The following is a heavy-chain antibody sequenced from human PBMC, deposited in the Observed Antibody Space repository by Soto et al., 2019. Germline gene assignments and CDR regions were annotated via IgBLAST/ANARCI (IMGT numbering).Heavy chain of an antibody. D-gene: IGHD6-19*01. CDR2: ISGSGGST. CDR1: GFTFSSYA. J-gene: IGHJ3*02. V-gene: IGHV3-23*01. Sequence: LSVSCAASGFTFSSYAMSWGRQAPGKGLEWVSAISGSGGSTYYADSVKGRFTISRDNSKNTLYLQMNSLRAEDTAVYYCEKVQQWLVYNDAFDIWGQGTMVTVSS. CDR3: EKVQQWLVYNDAFDI.